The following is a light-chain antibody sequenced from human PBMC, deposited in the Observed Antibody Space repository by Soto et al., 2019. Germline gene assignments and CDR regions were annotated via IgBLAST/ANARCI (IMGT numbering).Light chain of an antibody. Sequence: QAVVTQEPSLTVSPGGTVTLTCASSTGAVTSGYYPSWFQQKPGQAPRALIYSTSNKHYWTPARFSGSLLGGKAALTLSSVQPEDEADYYCLLYYGVAQNVGIGRGTKLTVL. V-gene: IGLV7-43*01. CDR1: TGAVTSGYY. CDR2: STS. J-gene: IGLJ2*01. CDR3: LLYYGVAQNVG.